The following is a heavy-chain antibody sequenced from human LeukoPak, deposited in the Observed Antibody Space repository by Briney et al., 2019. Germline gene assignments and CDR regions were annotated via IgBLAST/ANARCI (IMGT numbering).Heavy chain of an antibody. V-gene: IGHV3-23*01. D-gene: IGHD3-10*01. Sequence: GGSLRLSCTASGFTVSNNYMSWVRQAPGKGLEWVSAISGSGGSTYYADSVKGRFTISRDNSKNTLYLQMNSLRAEDTAVYYCAKEPGGSGSYYNMVYFDYWGQGTLVTVSS. CDR2: ISGSGGST. CDR3: AKEPGGSGSYYNMVYFDY. CDR1: GFTVSNNY. J-gene: IGHJ4*02.